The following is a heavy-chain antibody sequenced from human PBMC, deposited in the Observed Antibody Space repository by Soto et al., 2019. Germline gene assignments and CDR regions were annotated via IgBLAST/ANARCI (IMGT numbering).Heavy chain of an antibody. CDR3: AKVSRSGYAIEFDY. CDR1: GYTFSSYD. CDR2: MNPTRGNT. V-gene: IGHV1-8*01. Sequence: QVQLVQSGAEVKKPGASVKVSCKASGYTFSSYDINWVRQATGQGLEWMGWMNPTRGNTGYAQTFQGRVTMTRNTSISTAYMELSSLRSEDTAVYYCAKVSRSGYAIEFDYWGQGTLVTVSS. J-gene: IGHJ4*02. D-gene: IGHD3-22*01.